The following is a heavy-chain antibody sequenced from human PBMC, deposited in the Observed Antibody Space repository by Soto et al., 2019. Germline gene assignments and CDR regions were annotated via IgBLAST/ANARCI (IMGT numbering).Heavy chain of an antibody. CDR1: GGTFSSYA. D-gene: IGHD3-9*01. CDR3: ARDGDYDILTGFHYYYYGMDV. V-gene: IGHV1-69*01. J-gene: IGHJ6*02. CDR2: IIPIFGTA. Sequence: QVQLVQSGAEVKKPGSSVKVSCKASGGTFSSYAISWVRQAPGQGLEWMGVIIPIFGTANYAQKFQGRVTITADESTSTAYMELSSLRSEDTAVYYCARDGDYDILTGFHYYYYGMDVWGQGTTVTVSS.